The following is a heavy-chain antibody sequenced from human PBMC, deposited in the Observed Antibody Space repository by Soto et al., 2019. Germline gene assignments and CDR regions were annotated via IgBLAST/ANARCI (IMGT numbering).Heavy chain of an antibody. CDR2: FDPEDGET. Sequence: ASVKVSCKVSGCTLTELSMHWVRQAPGKGLEWMGGFDPEDGETIYAQKFQGRVTMTEDTSTDTAYMELSSLRSEDTAVYYCATANIVATTKNFDYWGQGTLVTVSS. CDR3: ATANIVATTKNFDY. J-gene: IGHJ4*02. D-gene: IGHD5-12*01. V-gene: IGHV1-24*01. CDR1: GCTLTELS.